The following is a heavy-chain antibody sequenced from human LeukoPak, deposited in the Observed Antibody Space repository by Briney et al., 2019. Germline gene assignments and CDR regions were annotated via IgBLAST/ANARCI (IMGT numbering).Heavy chain of an antibody. Sequence: GGSLRLSCVASXXXXXXXXXXXIXXXXXKXXEXVXXXXSKTXGGTTDYAAPVKGRFTISRDDSKNTLYLQMNSLKTEDTAVYYCTTAGNYYFSGNFDYWGQGTLATVSS. V-gene: IGHV3-15*01. CDR1: XXXXXXXX. CDR2: XXSKTXGGTT. CDR3: TTAGNYYFSGNFDY. J-gene: IGHJ4*02. D-gene: IGHD3-10*01.